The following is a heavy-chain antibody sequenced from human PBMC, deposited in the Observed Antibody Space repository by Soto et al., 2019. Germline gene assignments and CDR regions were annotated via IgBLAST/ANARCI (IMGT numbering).Heavy chain of an antibody. CDR2: IFYTGST. J-gene: IGHJ4*02. V-gene: IGHV4-30-4*01. D-gene: IGHD5-12*01. CDR1: GGTINSGDYF. CDR3: ARVKATLYRHYYFDY. Sequence: QVQLQESGPGLVKSSETLSLTCSVSGGTINSGDYFWSWIRQPPGKGLEWIGSIFYTGSTYYSPSLKSRASMSRDTSKNLLSLRLRSLTAADTAVYFCARVKATLYRHYYFDYWGQGTPVTVSS.